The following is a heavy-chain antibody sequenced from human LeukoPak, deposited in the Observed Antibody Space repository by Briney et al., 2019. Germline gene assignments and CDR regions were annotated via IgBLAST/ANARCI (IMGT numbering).Heavy chain of an antibody. CDR1: GGSFSGYY. Sequence: SETLSLTCAVYGGSFSGYYWSWIRQPPGKGLEWIGEINHSGSTNYNPSLKSRVTISVDTSKNQFSLKLSSVTAADTAVYYCARRGRAVAGTVGSDYWGQGTLVTVSS. D-gene: IGHD6-19*01. J-gene: IGHJ4*02. CDR2: INHSGST. CDR3: ARRGRAVAGTVGSDY. V-gene: IGHV4-34*01.